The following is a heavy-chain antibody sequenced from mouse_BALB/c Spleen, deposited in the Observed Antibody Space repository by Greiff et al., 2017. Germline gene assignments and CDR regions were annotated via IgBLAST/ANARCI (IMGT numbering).Heavy chain of an antibody. CDR3: ARSGLTYAMDY. J-gene: IGHJ4*01. Sequence: VQLQQSGAELMKPGASVKISCKATGYTFSSYWIEWVKQRPGHGLEWIGEILPGSGSTNYNEKFKGKATFTADTSSNTAYMQLSSLTSEDSAVYYCARSGLTYAMDYWGQGTSVTVSS. CDR1: GYTFSSYW. D-gene: IGHD2-12*01. CDR2: ILPGSGST. V-gene: IGHV1-9*01.